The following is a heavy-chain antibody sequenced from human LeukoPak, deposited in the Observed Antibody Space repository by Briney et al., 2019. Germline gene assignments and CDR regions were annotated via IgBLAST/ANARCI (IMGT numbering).Heavy chain of an antibody. Sequence: ASVKVSCKASGYTFTSYGISWVRQAPGQGLEWMGWISAYNGNTNYAQKLQGRVTMTTDTPTSTAYMELRSLRSDDTAVYYCARVHCSSTSCYMHFDYWGQGTLVTVSS. V-gene: IGHV1-18*01. CDR2: ISAYNGNT. CDR1: GYTFTSYG. D-gene: IGHD2-2*02. J-gene: IGHJ4*02. CDR3: ARVHCSSTSCYMHFDY.